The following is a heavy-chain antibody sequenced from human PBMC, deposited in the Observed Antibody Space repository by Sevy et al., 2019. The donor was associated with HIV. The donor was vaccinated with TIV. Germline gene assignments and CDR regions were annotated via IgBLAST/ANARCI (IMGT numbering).Heavy chain of an antibody. CDR1: GFTSSDYY. V-gene: IGHV3-11*01. J-gene: IGHJ6*02. CDR3: AREKRQDYYYYGMDV. D-gene: IGHD1-1*01. Sequence: GGSLRLSCVGFGFTSSDYYMSWIRQAPGKGLEWVSSISGSGSTIDYADSVKGRFTISRDNAKNSLYLKMNSLRAEDTAVYYCAREKRQDYYYYGMDVWGQGTTVTVSS. CDR2: ISGSGSTI.